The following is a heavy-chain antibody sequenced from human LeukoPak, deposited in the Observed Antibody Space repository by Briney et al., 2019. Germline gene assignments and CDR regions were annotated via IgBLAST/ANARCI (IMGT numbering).Heavy chain of an antibody. CDR2: IKQDGSEK. V-gene: IGHV3-7*04. D-gene: IGHD5-24*01. J-gene: IGHJ4*02. CDR1: GFTFSSYW. Sequence: GGSLRLSRTASGFTFSSYWMNWVRQAPGKGLEWVANIKQDGSEKYYVDSGKGRFTISRDNAKKSLYLQMNSLRAEDTAVYYCARETEMANLDYWGQGTLVTVSS. CDR3: ARETEMANLDY.